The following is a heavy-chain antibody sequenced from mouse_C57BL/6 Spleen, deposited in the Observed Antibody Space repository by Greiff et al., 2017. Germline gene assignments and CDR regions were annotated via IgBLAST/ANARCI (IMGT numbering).Heavy chain of an antibody. D-gene: IGHD1-2*01. CDR2: IRSKSNNYAT. CDR3: GRGSDYARDD. V-gene: IGHV10-1*01. Sequence: EVQLVESGGGLVQPKGSLKLSCAASGFSFNTYAMNWVRQAPGKGLEWVARIRSKSNNYATYYADSLKDRFTISRDDSESMLYLQMNNLKTEDTAMYYCGRGSDYARDDWGKGTSVTVSS. CDR1: GFSFNTYA. J-gene: IGHJ4*01.